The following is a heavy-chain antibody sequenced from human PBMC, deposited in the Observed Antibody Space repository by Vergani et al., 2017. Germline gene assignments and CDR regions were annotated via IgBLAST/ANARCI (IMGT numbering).Heavy chain of an antibody. CDR2: IHPADSDT. CDR3: ARLYGRDSSGSKYFDY. J-gene: IGHJ4*02. D-gene: IGHD3-22*01. CDR1: GYSFTHYW. Sequence: EVQLVQSGAEVKKPGESLKISCQISGYSFTHYWIGWVRQMPGKGLEWMGIIHPADSDTRYSPAFQGQVTISVDKSISTAYLQLSSLRASDSAMYYCARLYGRDSSGSKYFDYWGQGTLVTVSS. V-gene: IGHV5-51*01.